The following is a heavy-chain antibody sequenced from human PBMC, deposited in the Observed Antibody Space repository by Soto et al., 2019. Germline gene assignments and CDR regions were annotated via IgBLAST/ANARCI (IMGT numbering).Heavy chain of an antibody. CDR2: IYYSGST. V-gene: IGHV4-31*03. J-gene: IGHJ4*02. CDR3: SRGPLAVAGASFDY. Sequence: SETLSLTCTVSGGSISSGGYYWSWIRQHPGKGLEWIGYIYYSGSTYYNPSLKSRVTISVDTSKNQFSLKLSSVTAADTAVYYCSRGPLAVAGASFDYWGQGTLVTVS. CDR1: GGSISSGGYY. D-gene: IGHD6-19*01.